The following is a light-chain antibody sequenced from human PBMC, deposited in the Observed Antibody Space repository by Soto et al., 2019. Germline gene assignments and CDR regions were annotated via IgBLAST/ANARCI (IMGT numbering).Light chain of an antibody. J-gene: IGKJ2*01. Sequence: EIVLTQSPATLSLSPGERATLSCRASQSVRGYLAWYQQKPGQAPRLLIYAASWRAAGIPDRFSGSGSGTDFTLTISRLEPAFFLVYYCQQSAIVPYTLG. CDR3: QQSAIVPYT. CDR1: QSVRGY. CDR2: AAS. V-gene: IGKV3-20*01.